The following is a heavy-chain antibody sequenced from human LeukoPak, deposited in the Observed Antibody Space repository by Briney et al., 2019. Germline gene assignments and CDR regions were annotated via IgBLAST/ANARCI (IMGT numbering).Heavy chain of an antibody. D-gene: IGHD3-10*01. CDR1: GFTFSIYT. CDR2: INSDGSST. J-gene: IGHJ4*02. CDR3: ARHRYGAFDY. Sequence: GGSLRLSCVASGFTFSIYTMSWVRQAPGKGLVWVSRINSDGSSTTYADSVKGRFTISRDNAKNTLYLQMNSLRAEDTAVYYCARHRYGAFDYWGRGTLVTVSS. V-gene: IGHV3-74*01.